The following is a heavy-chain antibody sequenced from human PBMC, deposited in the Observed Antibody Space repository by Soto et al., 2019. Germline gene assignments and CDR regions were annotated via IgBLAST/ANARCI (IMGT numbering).Heavy chain of an antibody. Sequence: EVQLLESGGGLVQPGESLRLSCAASGLPFSYYWMHWVRQAPGMGLVWVSRIHSDGSSTTYADSVKGRFTISRDNARNTLYLQMNSLRAEDTAVYYCARGDRGAFDLWGQGTVLTVSA. CDR3: ARGDRGAFDL. CDR1: GLPFSYYW. CDR2: IHSDGSST. V-gene: IGHV3-74*01. J-gene: IGHJ3*01.